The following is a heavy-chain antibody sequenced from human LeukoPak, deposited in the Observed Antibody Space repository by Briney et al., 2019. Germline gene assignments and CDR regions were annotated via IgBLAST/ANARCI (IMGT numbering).Heavy chain of an antibody. J-gene: IGHJ6*03. Sequence: SETLSLTCTVSGGSISSSSYYWGWIRQPPGKGLEWIGYIYYSGSTNYNPSLKSRVTISVDTSNNQFSLKLTSVTAADTAVYYCARSPYYYFMDVWGKGTTVTISS. CDR3: ARSPYYYFMDV. CDR1: GGSISSSSYY. V-gene: IGHV4-61*05. CDR2: IYYSGST.